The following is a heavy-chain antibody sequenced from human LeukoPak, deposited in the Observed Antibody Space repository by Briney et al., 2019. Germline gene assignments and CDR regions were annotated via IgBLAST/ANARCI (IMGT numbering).Heavy chain of an antibody. CDR1: GGSIRSSYYY. V-gene: IGHV4-39*07. J-gene: IGHJ5*02. CDR2: IYDSGST. CDR3: ARDLGYCSGGSCYSSNWFDP. Sequence: SETLSLTCTVSGGSIRSSYYYWGWIRQPPGKGLEWIGSIYDSGSTYYNPSLKSRVTISVDTSKNQFSLKLSSVTTADTAVYYCARDLGYCSGGSCYSSNWFDPWGQGTLVTVSS. D-gene: IGHD2-15*01.